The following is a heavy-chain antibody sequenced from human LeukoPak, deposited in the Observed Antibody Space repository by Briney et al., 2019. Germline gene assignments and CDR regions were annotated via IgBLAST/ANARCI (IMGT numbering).Heavy chain of an antibody. J-gene: IGHJ1*01. D-gene: IGHD1-7*01. CDR2: IYPTGTT. V-gene: IGHV4-39*01. CDR3: VQNIPGTIEH. Sequence: KSSETLSLTCTVSGGSIRSSSYYWGWIHQPPGKGLECVGNIYPTGTTYYNPSLKSRVTISIDTSKSQFSLRLSSVTAADTAVYYCVQNIPGTIEHWGQGTLVTVSS. CDR1: GGSIRSSSYY.